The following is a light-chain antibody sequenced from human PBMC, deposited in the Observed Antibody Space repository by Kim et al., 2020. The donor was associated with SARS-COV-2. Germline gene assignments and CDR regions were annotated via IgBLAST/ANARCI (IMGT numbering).Light chain of an antibody. CDR2: GES. CDR3: QQYGA. J-gene: IGKJ4*01. Sequence: VVLTQSPGTLSLSPGERATLSCRASQTIGINSLAWYQQKPGQVPRLLIYGESSRATGIPDRFSGSGSGTDFTLIISRLEPEDFAMYYCQQYGAFGGGTKVDIK. CDR1: QTIGINS. V-gene: IGKV3-20*01.